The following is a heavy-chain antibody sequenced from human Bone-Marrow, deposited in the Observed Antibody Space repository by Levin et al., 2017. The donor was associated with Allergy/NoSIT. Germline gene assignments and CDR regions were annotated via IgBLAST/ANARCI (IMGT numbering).Heavy chain of an antibody. CDR3: ARHWGHCGGGSCYSGDAFDI. J-gene: IGHJ3*02. V-gene: IGHV4-39*01. CDR2: IYYSGST. Sequence: SETLSLTCTVSGGSISSSSYYWGWIRQPPGKGLEWIGSIYYSGSTYYNPSLKSRVTISVDTSKNQFSLKLSSVTAADTAVYYCARHWGHCGGGSCYSGDAFDIWGQGTMVTVSS. D-gene: IGHD2-15*01. CDR1: GGSISSSSYY.